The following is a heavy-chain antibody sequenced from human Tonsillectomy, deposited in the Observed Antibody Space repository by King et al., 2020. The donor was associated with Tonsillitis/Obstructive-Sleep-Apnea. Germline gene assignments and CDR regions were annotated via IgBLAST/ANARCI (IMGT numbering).Heavy chain of an antibody. CDR3: ATRSGSYSYYYSGMDV. Sequence: QLVQSGAEVKKPGASVKVSCKVSGYTLTELSMHWVRQAPGKGLEWMGGFDPEDGETIYAQKFQGRVSMTEETSTDTAYMELSSMRSEDTAVYYCATRSGSYSYYYSGMDVWGQGTTVTVSS. CDR1: GYTLTELS. D-gene: IGHD1-26*01. J-gene: IGHJ6*02. V-gene: IGHV1-24*01. CDR2: FDPEDGET.